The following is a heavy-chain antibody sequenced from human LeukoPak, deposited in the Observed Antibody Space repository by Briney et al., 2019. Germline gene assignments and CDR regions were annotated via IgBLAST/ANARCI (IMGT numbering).Heavy chain of an antibody. D-gene: IGHD3-3*01. Sequence: PGGSLRLSCAASGFTFSSYAMSWVRQAPGKGLEWVSAISGSGGSTYYADSVKGRFTISRDNSKNTLYQQMNSLRAEDTAVYYCAKDGPSYYDFWSGYYDYWGQGTLVTVSS. J-gene: IGHJ4*02. CDR3: AKDGPSYYDFWSGYYDY. CDR2: ISGSGGST. CDR1: GFTFSSYA. V-gene: IGHV3-23*01.